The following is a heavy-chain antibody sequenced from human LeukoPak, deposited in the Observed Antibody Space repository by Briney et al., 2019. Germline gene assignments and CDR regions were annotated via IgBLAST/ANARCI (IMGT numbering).Heavy chain of an antibody. J-gene: IGHJ4*02. Sequence: GGSLRLSCAASGFTFSSYSMNWVRQAPGKGLEWVSSISSSSSYIYYADSVKGRFTISRDNAKNSLYLQMNSLRAEDTAVYFCARDWALGYCSGGSCSDWGQGTLVTVSS. CDR1: GFTFSSYS. D-gene: IGHD2-15*01. CDR3: ARDWALGYCSGGSCSD. V-gene: IGHV3-21*04. CDR2: ISSSSSYI.